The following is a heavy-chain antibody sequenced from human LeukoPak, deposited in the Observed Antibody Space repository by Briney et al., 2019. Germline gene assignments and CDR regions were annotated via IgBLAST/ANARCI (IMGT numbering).Heavy chain of an antibody. J-gene: IGHJ4*01. CDR3: AREGVNWNHSVYYFDY. V-gene: IGHV1-2*02. CDR1: GYTFTGYY. D-gene: IGHD1-14*01. CDR2: INPNSGGT. Sequence: ASVTVSCKASGYTFTGYYMHWVRHAPGQGLGWMGSINPNSGGTNSAQKFQGRVTMTRDTSISTAYKELSRLRSDDTAVYYCAREGVNWNHSVYYFDYWGHGTLVTVSS.